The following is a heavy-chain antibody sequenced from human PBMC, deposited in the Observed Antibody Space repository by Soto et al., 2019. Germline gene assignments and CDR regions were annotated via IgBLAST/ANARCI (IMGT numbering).Heavy chain of an antibody. Sequence: PGGSLRLSCAASGFSLSPYWMHWVRQVPGRGLEWVARPSSDGFGAAYADSVKGRFFISRDIARNTLSLQMNSLRADDTAVYYCARDLGGPDYWGRGTSVTVSS. D-gene: IGHD3-16*01. V-gene: IGHV3-74*03. CDR2: PSSDGFGA. CDR3: ARDLGGPDY. J-gene: IGHJ4*02. CDR1: GFSLSPYW.